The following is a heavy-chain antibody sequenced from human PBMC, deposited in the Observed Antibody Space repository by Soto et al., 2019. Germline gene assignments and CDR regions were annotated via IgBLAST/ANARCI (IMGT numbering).Heavy chain of an antibody. Sequence: HPGGSLRLSCTASGFTFGDYAMSWFRQAPGKGLEWVGFIRSKAYDETTEYAASVKGRFTISRDDSKSIAYLQMNSLKTEDTAVYYCTRVGLPYYYYMDVWDKGTTVTVSS. J-gene: IGHJ6*03. CDR2: IRSKAYDETT. CDR3: TRVGLPYYYYMDV. V-gene: IGHV3-49*03. CDR1: GFTFGDYA.